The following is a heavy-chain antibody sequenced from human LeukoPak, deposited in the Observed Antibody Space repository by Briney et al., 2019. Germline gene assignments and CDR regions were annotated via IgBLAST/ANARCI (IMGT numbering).Heavy chain of an antibody. D-gene: IGHD6-13*01. CDR3: VRDAIAAAGTGG. CDR1: GYTFTGYY. J-gene: IGHJ4*02. CDR2: INPNSGGT. V-gene: IGHV1-2*02. Sequence: ASVKVSCKASGYTFTGYYMHWVRQAPGQGLEWMGWINPNSGGTDYSQKFQGRVTMTRYTSISTAYMELSSLRSDDRAVYYCVRDAIAAAGTGGWGQGTLVTVSS.